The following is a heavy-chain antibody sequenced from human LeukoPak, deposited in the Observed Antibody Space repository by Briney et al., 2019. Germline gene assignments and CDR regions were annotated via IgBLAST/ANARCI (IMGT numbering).Heavy chain of an antibody. D-gene: IGHD3-3*01. Sequence: PSETLSLTCNVSGASVSSGSYYWSWIRQPPGKGLEWIGYIYYSGSTNYNPSLKSRVTISVDTSKNQFSLKLSSVTAADTAVYYCARLGAGPTYYDFWSGYSSFYFDYWGQGTLVTVSS. J-gene: IGHJ4*02. CDR1: GASVSSGSYY. CDR3: ARLGAGPTYYDFWSGYSSFYFDY. V-gene: IGHV4-61*01. CDR2: IYYSGST.